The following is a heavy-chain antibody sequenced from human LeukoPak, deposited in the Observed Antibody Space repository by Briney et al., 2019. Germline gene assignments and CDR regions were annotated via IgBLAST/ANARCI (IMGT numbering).Heavy chain of an antibody. J-gene: IGHJ5*02. CDR1: GFTFSSYS. CDR3: AKGKLQQWQDWFDP. V-gene: IGHV3-21*04. Sequence: GGSLRLSCAASGFTFSSYSMNWVRQAPGKGLEWVSSISSSSSYIYYADSVKGRFTISRDNAKNSLYLQMNSLRAEDTAVYYCAKGKLQQWQDWFDPWGQGALVTVSS. CDR2: ISSSSSYI. D-gene: IGHD6-19*01.